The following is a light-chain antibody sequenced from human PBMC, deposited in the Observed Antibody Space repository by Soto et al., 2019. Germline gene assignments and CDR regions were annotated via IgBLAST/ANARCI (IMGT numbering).Light chain of an antibody. CDR2: VNSDGSH. V-gene: IGLV4-69*01. Sequence: QPVRTQSPSASTSLGGSDKLTCTLSSGHSSYAIAWHQQQPAKGPRYLMKVNSDGSHSKGDGIPDRFSGSSAGAERYLTISSLQSEDEADYYCQTWGSGIYWVFGGGTKLTVL. CDR3: QTWGSGIYWV. CDR1: SGHSSYA. J-gene: IGLJ3*02.